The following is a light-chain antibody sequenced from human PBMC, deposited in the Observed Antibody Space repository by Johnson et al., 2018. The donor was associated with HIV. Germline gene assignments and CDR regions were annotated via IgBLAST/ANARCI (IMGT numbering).Light chain of an antibody. CDR2: DNN. CDR3: GTWDSSLSAGGV. CDR1: SSNIGNNY. J-gene: IGLJ1*01. Sequence: QSVLTQPPSVSAAPGQKVTISCSGSSSNIGNNYVSWYQQLPGTAPKLLIYDNNKRPSGIPDRFSGSKSGTSATLGITGLQTGAEADYYCGTWDSSLSAGGVFGTGTKATVL. V-gene: IGLV1-51*01.